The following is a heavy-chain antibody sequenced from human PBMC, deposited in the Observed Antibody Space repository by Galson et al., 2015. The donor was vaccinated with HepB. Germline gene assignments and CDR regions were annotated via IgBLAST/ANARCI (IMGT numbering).Heavy chain of an antibody. CDR1: GFTFSSYA. CDR2: ISSNGGST. D-gene: IGHD4-11*01. J-gene: IGHJ6*02. CDR3: VKGPDSNYYYYGMDA. Sequence: SLRLSCAASGFTFSSYAMHWVRQAPGKGLEYVSAISSNGGSTYYADSVKGRFTISRDNSKNTLYLQMSSLRAEDTAVYYCVKGPDSNYYYYGMDAWGQGTTVTVSS. V-gene: IGHV3-64D*06.